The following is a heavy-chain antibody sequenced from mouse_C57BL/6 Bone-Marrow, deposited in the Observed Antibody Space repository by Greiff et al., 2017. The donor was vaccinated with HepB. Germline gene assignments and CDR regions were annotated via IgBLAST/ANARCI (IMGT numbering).Heavy chain of an antibody. CDR1: GYSITSGYY. CDR2: ISYDGSN. Sequence: ESGPGLVKPSQSLSLTCSVTGYSITSGYYWNWIRQFPGNKLEWMGYISYDGSNNYNPSLKNRISITRDTSKNQFFLKLNPVTTEDTATYYCARGHLSYWGQGTLVTVSA. D-gene: IGHD2-3*01. J-gene: IGHJ3*01. V-gene: IGHV3-6*01. CDR3: ARGHLSY.